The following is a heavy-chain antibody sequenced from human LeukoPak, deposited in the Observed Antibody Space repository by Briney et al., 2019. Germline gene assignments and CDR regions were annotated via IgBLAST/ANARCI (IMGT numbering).Heavy chain of an antibody. CDR3: ARNSAYYDILTGYSPQGAFDI. V-gene: IGHV4-59*01. D-gene: IGHD3-9*01. CDR1: GGSISSYY. J-gene: IGHJ3*02. CDR2: IYYSGST. Sequence: PSGTLSLTCTVSGGSISSYYWSWIRQPPGKGLEWIGYIYYSGSTNYNPSLKSRVTISVDTSKNQFSLKLSSVTAADTAVYYCARNSAYYDILTGYSPQGAFDIWGQGTMVAVSS.